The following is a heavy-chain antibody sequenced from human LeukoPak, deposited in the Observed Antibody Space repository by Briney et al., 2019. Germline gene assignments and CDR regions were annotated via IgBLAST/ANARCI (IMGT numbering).Heavy chain of an antibody. D-gene: IGHD6-13*01. Sequence: SETLSLTCTVSGGSISSSSYYWGWIRQPPGKGLEWIGSIYYSGSTYYNPSLKSRVTISVDTSKNQFSLKLSSVTAADTAVYYCARDPEGGSQLDFDYWGQGTLVTVSS. CDR3: ARDPEGGSQLDFDY. V-gene: IGHV4-39*07. CDR1: GGSISSSSYY. J-gene: IGHJ4*02. CDR2: IYYSGST.